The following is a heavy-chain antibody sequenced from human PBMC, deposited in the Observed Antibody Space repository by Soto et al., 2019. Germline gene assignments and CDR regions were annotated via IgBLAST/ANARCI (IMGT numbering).Heavy chain of an antibody. CDR3: ARGLNYYDSSGPGDPYFDY. CDR2: IYHSGST. Sequence: KTSETLSLTCAVSGGSISSGGYSWNWIRQPPGKGLEWIGYIYHSGSTYYNPSLKSRVTISVDRSKNQFSLKLSSVTAADTAVYYCARGLNYYDSSGPGDPYFDYWGQGTLVTVSS. CDR1: GGSISSGGYS. V-gene: IGHV4-30-2*01. D-gene: IGHD3-22*01. J-gene: IGHJ4*02.